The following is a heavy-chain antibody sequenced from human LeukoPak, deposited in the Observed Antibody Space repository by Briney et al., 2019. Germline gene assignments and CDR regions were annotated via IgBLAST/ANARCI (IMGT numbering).Heavy chain of an antibody. CDR2: IYHSVST. Sequence: SETLSLTCTVSGYSINRGYYWGWIRQPPGMGLEWIGSIYHSVSTYYNPSLKTRVTISVDTSRNQFSLKLNSVTAADTAVYYCAKSNGYGLIDIWGQGTMVTVSS. D-gene: IGHD3-22*01. J-gene: IGHJ3*02. CDR3: AKSNGYGLIDI. V-gene: IGHV4-38-2*02. CDR1: GYSINRGYY.